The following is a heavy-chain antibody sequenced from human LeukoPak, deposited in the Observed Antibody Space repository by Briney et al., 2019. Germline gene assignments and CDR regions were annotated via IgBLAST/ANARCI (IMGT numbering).Heavy chain of an antibody. CDR2: IYPSDSET. CDR1: GYSFTSYW. Sequence: GESLKISCKCSGYSFTSYWIAWVRQMPGKGLEWMGIIYPSDSETTYSPSFQGQVTISADKSISTAYLQWSSLTASDTAMYYCARSVGATPLDYWGQGTPVTVSS. CDR3: ARSVGATPLDY. D-gene: IGHD1-26*01. J-gene: IGHJ4*02. V-gene: IGHV5-51*01.